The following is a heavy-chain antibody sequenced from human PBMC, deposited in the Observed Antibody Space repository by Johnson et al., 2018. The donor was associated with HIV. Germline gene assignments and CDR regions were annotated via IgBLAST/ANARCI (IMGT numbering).Heavy chain of an antibody. J-gene: IGHJ3*02. D-gene: IGHD3-10*01. Sequence: VQLVESGGGVVRPGGSLRLSCAASGFTFDDYGMSWVRQAPGKGLEWVSGMNWNGGSTGYAASVKGRFTISRDNAKNSLYLQMSSLKAEDTAVYYCARASYYYGSADIWGQGTMVTVSS. V-gene: IGHV3-20*04. CDR3: ARASYYYGSADI. CDR2: MNWNGGST. CDR1: GFTFDDYG.